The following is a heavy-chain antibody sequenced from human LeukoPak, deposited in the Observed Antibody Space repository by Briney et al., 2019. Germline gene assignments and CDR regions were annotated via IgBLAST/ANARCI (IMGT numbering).Heavy chain of an antibody. D-gene: IGHD3-10*01. J-gene: IGHJ4*02. CDR2: ISSSGSTI. CDR1: GFTFSSYS. V-gene: IGHV3-48*04. CDR3: ARVLRLGSGSYYGYFDY. Sequence: GGSLRLSCAASGFTFSSYSMNWVRQAPGKGLEWVSYISSSGSTIYYADSVKGRFTISRDNAKNSLYLQMNSLRAEDTAVYYCARVLRLGSGSYYGYFDYWGQGTLVTVSS.